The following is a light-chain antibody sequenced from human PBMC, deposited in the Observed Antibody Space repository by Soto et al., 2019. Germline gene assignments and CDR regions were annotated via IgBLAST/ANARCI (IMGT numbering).Light chain of an antibody. V-gene: IGKV1-39*01. Sequence: DIEMTQSPSTLSASVGDRITITCRASETITNRLAWYQQKPGKAPKLLIYAASSLQSGVPSRFSGSGSGTDFTLTISSLQPEDFATYYCQQSYSTLVTFGQGTKVDIK. J-gene: IGKJ1*01. CDR2: AAS. CDR3: QQSYSTLVT. CDR1: ETITNR.